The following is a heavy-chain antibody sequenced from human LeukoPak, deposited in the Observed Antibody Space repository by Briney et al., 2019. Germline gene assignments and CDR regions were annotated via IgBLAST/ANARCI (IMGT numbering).Heavy chain of an antibody. CDR2: ISGSGGST. CDR3: VKEGGYCSSTSCYEFDY. Sequence: PGVSLRLSCATSGFTFTDYYMSWVRQAPGKGLEWVSAISGSGGSTYYADSVKGRFTISRDNSKNTLYLQMNSLRAEDTAVYYCVKEGGYCSSTSCYEFDYWGQGTLVTVSS. V-gene: IGHV3-23*01. D-gene: IGHD2-2*01. J-gene: IGHJ4*02. CDR1: GFTFTDYY.